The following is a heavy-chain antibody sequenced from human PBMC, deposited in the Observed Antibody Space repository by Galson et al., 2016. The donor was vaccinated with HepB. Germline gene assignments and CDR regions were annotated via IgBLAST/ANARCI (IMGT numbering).Heavy chain of an antibody. CDR1: GFTVSSYW. V-gene: IGHV3-7*04. Sequence: SLRLSCAASGFTVSSYWMSWVRQAPGKGLEWLANIKQDGSEKYYVDSVRGRFTISRDNAMNSLYLHMSSLRAEDTALYYCTRTISATAGIDWGQGTLVTVSS. J-gene: IGHJ4*02. D-gene: IGHD6-13*01. CDR2: IKQDGSEK. CDR3: TRTISATAGID.